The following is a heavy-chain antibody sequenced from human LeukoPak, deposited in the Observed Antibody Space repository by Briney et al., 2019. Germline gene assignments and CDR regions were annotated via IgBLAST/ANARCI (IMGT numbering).Heavy chain of an antibody. CDR1: GFTLSSYS. V-gene: IGHV3-21*01. Sequence: GGSLRLSCAASGFTLSSYSMNWVRQAPGKGLEWVSSISSSSYIYYADSVKGRFTISRDNAKNSLYLQMNSLRAEDTAVYYCARDSTYGQKFGYWGQGTLVTVSS. CDR2: ISSSSYI. D-gene: IGHD2-2*01. CDR3: ARDSTYGQKFGY. J-gene: IGHJ4*02.